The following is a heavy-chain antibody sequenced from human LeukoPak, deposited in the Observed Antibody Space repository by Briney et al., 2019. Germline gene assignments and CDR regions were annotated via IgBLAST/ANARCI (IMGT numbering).Heavy chain of an antibody. CDR2: MNPNSGNT. Sequence: ASVKVSCKASGYTFTSYDINWVRQAPGQGLEWMGWMNPNSGNTGYAQKFQGRVTMTEDTSTDTAYMELSSLRSEDTAVCYCASPQLDYWGQGTLVTVSS. V-gene: IGHV1-8*01. D-gene: IGHD1-1*01. CDR3: ASPQLDY. J-gene: IGHJ4*02. CDR1: GYTFTSYD.